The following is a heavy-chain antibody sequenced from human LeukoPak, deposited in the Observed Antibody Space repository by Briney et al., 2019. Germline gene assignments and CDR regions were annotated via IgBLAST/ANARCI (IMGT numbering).Heavy chain of an antibody. CDR2: IYSGGST. CDR1: GFTVSSNC. Sequence: GGSLRLSCAASGFTVSSNCMSWVRQAPGKGLEWVSGIYSGGSTYYADSVKGRFTISRDNSKNTLYLQMNSLRAEDTAVYYCARDLVLGGYSYGLDYWGQGTLVTVSS. D-gene: IGHD5-18*01. J-gene: IGHJ4*02. V-gene: IGHV3-66*01. CDR3: ARDLVLGGYSYGLDY.